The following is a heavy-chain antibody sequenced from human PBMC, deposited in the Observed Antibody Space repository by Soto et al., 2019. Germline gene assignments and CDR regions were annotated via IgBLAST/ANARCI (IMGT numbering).Heavy chain of an antibody. V-gene: IGHV3-33*01. Sequence: ESGGGVVQPGRSLRLSCAASGFTFSSYGMHWVRQAPGKGLEWVAVIWYDGSNKYYADSVKGRFTISRDNSKNTLYLQMNSLRAEDTAVYYCARDSSRATEGYFDYWGQGTLVTVSS. CDR2: IWYDGSNK. J-gene: IGHJ4*02. CDR3: ARDSSRATEGYFDY. D-gene: IGHD1-26*01. CDR1: GFTFSSYG.